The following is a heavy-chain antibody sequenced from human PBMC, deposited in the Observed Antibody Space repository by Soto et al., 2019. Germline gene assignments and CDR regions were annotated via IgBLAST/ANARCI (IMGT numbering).Heavy chain of an antibody. J-gene: IGHJ4*02. CDR1: GGSISSGGYS. D-gene: IGHD3-22*01. CDR2: IYYSGST. V-gene: IGHV4-30-2*03. CDR3: ARLNRITMIVVVITGTFDY. Sequence: SETLSLTCAVSGGSISSGGYSWSWIRQPPGKGLEWIGYIYYSGSTYYNPSLKSRVTISVDTSKNQFSLKLSSVTAADTAVYYCARLNRITMIVVVITGTFDYWGQGTLVTVSS.